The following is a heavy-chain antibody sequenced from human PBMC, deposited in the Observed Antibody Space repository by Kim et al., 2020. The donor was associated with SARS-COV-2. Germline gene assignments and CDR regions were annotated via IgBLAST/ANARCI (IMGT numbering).Heavy chain of an antibody. Sequence: GGSLRLSCAASGFIFSDFYMSWLRQAPGKGLEWVSHISTGGDTMYYADSVKGRLTTSRDDAKNSLYLQMNSLRVEDTAVYYCARVGCSGGSCQLYLYDFDRWGQGTPVTVSS. CDR1: GFIFSDFY. CDR3: ARVGCSGGSCQLYLYDFDR. D-gene: IGHD2-15*01. V-gene: IGHV3-11*01. J-gene: IGHJ4*02. CDR2: ISTGGDTM.